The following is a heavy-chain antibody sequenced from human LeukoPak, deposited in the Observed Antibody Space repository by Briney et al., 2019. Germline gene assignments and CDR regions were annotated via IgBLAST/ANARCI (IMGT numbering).Heavy chain of an antibody. CDR1: GFTFSRHG. J-gene: IGHJ6*02. CDR2: ISSSSSTI. Sequence: GGSLRLSCAPSGFTFSRHGMHWVRQAPGKGLEWVSYISSSSSTIYYADSVKGRFTISRDNAKNSLYLQMNSLRAEDTAVYYCARTDYGDYYYGMDVWGQGTTVTVSS. CDR3: ARTDYGDYYYGMDV. D-gene: IGHD4-17*01. V-gene: IGHV3-48*01.